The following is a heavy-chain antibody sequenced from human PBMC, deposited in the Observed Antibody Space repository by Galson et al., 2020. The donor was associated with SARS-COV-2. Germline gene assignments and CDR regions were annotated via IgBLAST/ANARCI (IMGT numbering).Heavy chain of an antibody. V-gene: IGHV3-66*02. CDR3: ARGHCSSTSCFRDGLDV. J-gene: IGHJ6*02. CDR2: IYSSGNT. Sequence: GESLKISCAGSGFTVSSNYMNWVRQAPRKGLEWVSVIYSSGNTYHADSVKGRFTITRDNTLNTVYLQMNSLRGEDTAVYYCARGHCSSTSCFRDGLDVWGQGTTVTVSS. CDR1: GFTVSSNY. D-gene: IGHD2-2*01.